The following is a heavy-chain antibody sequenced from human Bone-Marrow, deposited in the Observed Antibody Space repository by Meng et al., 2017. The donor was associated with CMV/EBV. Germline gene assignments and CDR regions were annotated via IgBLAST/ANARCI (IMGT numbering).Heavy chain of an antibody. Sequence: SLRLSCAASGFTFSSYEMNWVRQAPGEGLEWVAYISSSDGTIKYADFVKGRFTISRDNAKNSLYLQMNSLRAEDTAVYYCARRYDFWSAAYGMDVWGQGTTVTVSS. CDR3: ARRYDFWSAAYGMDV. J-gene: IGHJ6*01. CDR1: GFTFSSYE. D-gene: IGHD3-3*01. CDR2: ISSSDGTI. V-gene: IGHV3-48*03.